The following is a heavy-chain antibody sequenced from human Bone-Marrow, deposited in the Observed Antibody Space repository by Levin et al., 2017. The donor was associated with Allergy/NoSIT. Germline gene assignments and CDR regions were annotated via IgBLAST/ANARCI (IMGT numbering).Heavy chain of an antibody. J-gene: IGHJ6*03. CDR1: GYSISSDYY. Sequence: SQTLSLTCAVSGYSISSDYYWGWIRQPPGKGLEWIGNIHETGSTKYNPSLKSRVTISVDTSKNQFTLQLNSVTAADTAVYFCAREYYMDVWGKGTTVTVSS. V-gene: IGHV4-38-2*02. CDR2: IHETGST. CDR3: AREYYMDV.